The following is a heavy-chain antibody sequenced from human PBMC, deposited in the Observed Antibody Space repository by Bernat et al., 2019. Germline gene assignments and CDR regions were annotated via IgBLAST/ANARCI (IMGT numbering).Heavy chain of an antibody. CDR3: ARDPRSSSSWSGPYYYYGMDV. CDR2: IIPIFGTA. D-gene: IGHD6-13*01. CDR1: GGTFSSYA. V-gene: IGHV1-69*06. J-gene: IGHJ6*02. Sequence: QVQLVQSGAEVKKPGSSVKVSCKASGGTFSSYAISWVRQAPGQGLEWMGGIIPIFGTANYAQKFQGRVTITADKSTSTAYMELSSLRSEDTAVYYCARDPRSSSSWSGPYYYYGMDVWGQGTTVTVSS.